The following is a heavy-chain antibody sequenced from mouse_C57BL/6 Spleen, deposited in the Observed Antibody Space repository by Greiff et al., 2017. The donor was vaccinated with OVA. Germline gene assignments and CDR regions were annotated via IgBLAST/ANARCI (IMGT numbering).Heavy chain of an antibody. V-gene: IGHV5-9-1*02. CDR3: TREWDWYFDV. J-gene: IGHJ1*03. Sequence: EVKVEESGEGLVKPGGSLKLSCAASGFTFSSYAMSWVRQTPEKRLEWVAYISSGGDYIYYADTVKGRFTISRDNARNTLYLQMSSLKSEDTAMYYCTREWDWYFDVWGTGTTVTVSS. D-gene: IGHD1-3*01. CDR2: ISSGGDYI. CDR1: GFTFSSYA.